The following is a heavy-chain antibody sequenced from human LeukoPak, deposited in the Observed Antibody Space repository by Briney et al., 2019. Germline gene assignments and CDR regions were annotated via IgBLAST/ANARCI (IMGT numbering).Heavy chain of an antibody. CDR1: GGTFSSYA. D-gene: IGHD6-13*01. Sequence: GSSVKVSCKASGGTFSSYAISWVRQAPGQGLEWMGGIIPIFGTANYAQKFQGRVTITADESTSTAYMELSSLRSEDTAVYYCARARTGYSSSWSNAFDIWGQGTMVTVSS. J-gene: IGHJ3*02. CDR2: IIPIFGTA. V-gene: IGHV1-69*01. CDR3: ARARTGYSSSWSNAFDI.